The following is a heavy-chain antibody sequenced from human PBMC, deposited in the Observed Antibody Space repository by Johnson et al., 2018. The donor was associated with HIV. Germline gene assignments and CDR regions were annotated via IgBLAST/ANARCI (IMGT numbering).Heavy chain of an antibody. CDR3: ARDQGIAARPGWFDV. Sequence: VQLMESGGGVVQPGRSLRLSCAASGFTFSSYAMHWVRQAPGKGLEYVSAINSNGGSTFYANSVKGRFTISRDNSRNTLFLQMGSLGAEDTAVYFCARDQGIAARPGWFDVWGQGTLVTVSS. CDR1: GFTFSSYA. D-gene: IGHD6-6*01. V-gene: IGHV3-64*01. CDR2: INSNGGST. J-gene: IGHJ3*01.